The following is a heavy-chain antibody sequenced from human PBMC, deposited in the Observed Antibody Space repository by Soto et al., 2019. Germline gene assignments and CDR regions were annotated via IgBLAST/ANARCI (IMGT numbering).Heavy chain of an antibody. CDR2: IYPGDSDT. CDR3: ARPYYDSSGILGY. Sequence: GESLKISCKGSGYSFTSYWIGWVRQLPGKGLEWMGIIYPGDSDTRYSPSFQDQVTISADKSISTAYLQWSSLKASDTAMYYCARPYYDSSGILGYWGQGTLVTVSS. V-gene: IGHV5-51*01. D-gene: IGHD3-22*01. J-gene: IGHJ4*02. CDR1: GYSFTSYW.